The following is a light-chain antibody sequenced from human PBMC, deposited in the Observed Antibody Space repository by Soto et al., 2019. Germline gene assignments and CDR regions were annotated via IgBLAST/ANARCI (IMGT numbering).Light chain of an antibody. J-gene: IGKJ1*01. CDR2: KAS. CDR1: QSISSW. V-gene: IGKV1-5*03. Sequence: DIQMTQSPSTLSASVGDRVTITCRASQSISSWLAWYQQKPGKAPKLLIYKASSLESGVPSRFSGSGSGTAFTLTISSLQPDDCSAYYCQQYNSYPWTFGQGTKVEIK. CDR3: QQYNSYPWT.